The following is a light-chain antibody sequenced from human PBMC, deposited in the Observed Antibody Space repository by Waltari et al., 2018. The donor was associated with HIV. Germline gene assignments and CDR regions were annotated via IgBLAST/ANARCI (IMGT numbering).Light chain of an antibody. V-gene: IGLV3-21*02. CDR2: DDS. CDR3: QVWDSSSHHYV. J-gene: IGLJ1*01. CDR1: SIGYKR. Sequence: SYVLTQPPSVSVAPGQTARITCGGDSIGYKRVHWYQQKPGQAPVLVVYDDSDRPSGIPERLSGSNSGNTATLTISRVEGGDEADYFCQVWDSSSHHYVFGTGTKVTVL.